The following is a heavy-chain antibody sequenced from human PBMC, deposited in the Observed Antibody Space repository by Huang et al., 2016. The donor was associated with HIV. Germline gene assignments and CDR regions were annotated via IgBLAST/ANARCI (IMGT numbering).Heavy chain of an antibody. CDR3: ARERMMSWLDDHDAFDI. CDR2: INHSGST. J-gene: IGHJ3*02. D-gene: IGHD1-1*01. Sequence: QVQLQQWGAGLLKPSETLSLTCAVYGGSFSGYYWGWIRQYPGKGLEWIGEINHSGSTNYNPSLNSRLTISVDTSKNQFSLKLSSVTAADTAVYYCARERMMSWLDDHDAFDIWGQGTMVTVSS. CDR1: GGSFSGYY. V-gene: IGHV4-34*01.